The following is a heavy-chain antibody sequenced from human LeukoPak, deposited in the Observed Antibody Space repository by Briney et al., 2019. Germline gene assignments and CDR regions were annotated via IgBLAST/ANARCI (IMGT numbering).Heavy chain of an antibody. CDR2: ISGIGGST. CDR3: AKVSRASIAVAGNHYYYGMDV. Sequence: PGGSLRLSCAASGFTFSSYAMSWVRQAPGKGLEWVSAISGIGGSTYYADSVKGRFTISRDNSKNTLYLQMNSLRAEDTAVYYCAKVSRASIAVAGNHYYYGMDVWGQGTTVTVSS. D-gene: IGHD6-19*01. J-gene: IGHJ6*02. CDR1: GFTFSSYA. V-gene: IGHV3-23*01.